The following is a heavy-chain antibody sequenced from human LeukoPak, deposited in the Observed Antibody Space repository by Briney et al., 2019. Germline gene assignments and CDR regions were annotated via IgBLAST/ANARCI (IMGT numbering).Heavy chain of an antibody. CDR1: GFTFSSYW. V-gene: IGHV3-7*01. CDR3: ARDGLSIPYYYDSSGYSPFDY. CDR2: IKQDGSEK. J-gene: IGHJ4*02. Sequence: GGSLRLSCAASGFTFSSYWMSWVRQAPGKGLEWVANIKQDGSEKYYVDSVKGRFTISRDNAKNSLYLQMNSLRAEDTAVYYRARDGLSIPYYYDSSGYSPFDYWGQGTLVTVSS. D-gene: IGHD3-22*01.